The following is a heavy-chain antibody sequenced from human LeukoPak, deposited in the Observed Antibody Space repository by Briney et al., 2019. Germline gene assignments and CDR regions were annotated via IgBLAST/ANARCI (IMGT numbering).Heavy chain of an antibody. CDR2: LWHDGSNN. J-gene: IGHJ4*02. CDR3: ARGSTYYLRYGYPES. D-gene: IGHD3-22*01. V-gene: IGHV3-33*01. CDR1: GFTFSNHG. Sequence: GGSLRVSCGATGFTFSNHGMHWVGQAPGKGLEWVTFLWHDGSNNGYADSVKSRFTSSSNNANNSVSLQMNKLRAEDTDVYYRARGSTYYLRYGYPESWGPRILVTACS.